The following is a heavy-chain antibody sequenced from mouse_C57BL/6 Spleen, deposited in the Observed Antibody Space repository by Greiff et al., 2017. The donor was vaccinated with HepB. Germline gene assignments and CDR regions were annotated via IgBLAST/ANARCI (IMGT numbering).Heavy chain of an antibody. Sequence: VHLVASVAGLLTPGGSLTLSCAASVFTFSSYALSLVLHTPSKMLAWVASISSCCVYIYYAYTVKGRFTISRDNARNTLYLQMSSLKSEDTAMYYCTREGRYYGSSYFDYWGQGTTLTVSS. CDR2: ISSCCVYI. D-gene: IGHD1-1*01. J-gene: IGHJ2*01. CDR1: VFTFSSYA. V-gene: IGHV5-9-1*02. CDR3: TREGRYYGSSYFDY.